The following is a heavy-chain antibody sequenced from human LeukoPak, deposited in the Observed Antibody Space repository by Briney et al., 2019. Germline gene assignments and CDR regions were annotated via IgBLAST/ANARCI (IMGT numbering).Heavy chain of an antibody. CDR3: ARGVYGGPRAPYYYYGMDV. D-gene: IGHD4-23*01. J-gene: IGHJ6*02. V-gene: IGHV4-34*01. CDR2: INHSGST. CDR1: GGSFSGYY. Sequence: SETLSLTCAVYGGSFSGYYWSWIRQPPGKGLEWIGEINHSGSTNYNPSLKSQVTISVDTSKSQFSLKLSSVTAAGTAVYYCARGVYGGPRAPYYYYGMDVWGQGTTVTVSS.